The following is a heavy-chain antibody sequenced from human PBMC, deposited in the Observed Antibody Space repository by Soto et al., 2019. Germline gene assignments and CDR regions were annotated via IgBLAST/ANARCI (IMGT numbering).Heavy chain of an antibody. CDR2: ISDDGSDK. CDR3: AKTLRFLELALDYYYGMDV. CDR1: GFTLNRYG. Sequence: GGSLRLSCVASGFTLNRYGIHWVRQAPGKGLEWVALISDDGSDKDYADSVKGRFTISRDNSKNTLYLQMNSLRPEDTAVYYCAKTLRFLELALDYYYGMDVWGQGTTVTVSS. D-gene: IGHD3-3*01. V-gene: IGHV3-30*18. J-gene: IGHJ6*02.